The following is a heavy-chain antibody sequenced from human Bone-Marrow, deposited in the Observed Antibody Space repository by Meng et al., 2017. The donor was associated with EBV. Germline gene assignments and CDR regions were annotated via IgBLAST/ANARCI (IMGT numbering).Heavy chain of an antibody. CDR2: IYYSGST. CDR3: AREDPTSVAFDY. V-gene: IGHV4-61*01. CDR1: GGSVSSGSYY. Sequence: QVQLQESGPGLVKPSETLSLTCTVSGGSVSSGSYYWSWIRQPPGKGLEWIGYIYYSGSTNYNPSLKSRVTISVDTSKNQFSLKLSSVTAADTAVYYCAREDPTSVAFDYWGQGTLVTVS. D-gene: IGHD3-3*01. J-gene: IGHJ4*02.